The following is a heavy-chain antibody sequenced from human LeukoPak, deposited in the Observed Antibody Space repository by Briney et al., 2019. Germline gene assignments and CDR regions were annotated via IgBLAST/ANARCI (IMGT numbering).Heavy chain of an antibody. J-gene: IGHJ1*01. V-gene: IGHV3-66*01. CDR3: ARSAGTH. CDR1: GLTVSSNY. CDR2: IYSGGST. D-gene: IGHD6-13*01. Sequence: GGSLRLSREASGLTVSSNYMTWVRQAPGKGLEWVSTIYSGGSTYYTDSVKGRFTISRDNSKNALYLQMNSLRVDDTGVYFCARSAGTHWGQGTLVTVSS.